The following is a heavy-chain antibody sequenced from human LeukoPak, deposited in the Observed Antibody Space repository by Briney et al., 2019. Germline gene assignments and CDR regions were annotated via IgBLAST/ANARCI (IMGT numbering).Heavy chain of an antibody. CDR2: ISYDGSNK. D-gene: IGHD6-6*01. CDR3: ARDGVAARTYYYYGMDV. V-gene: IGHV3-30-3*01. J-gene: IGHJ6*02. CDR1: GFTFSIYA. Sequence: PGRSLRLSCAASGFTFSIYAMRWVRQAPGKGLEWVAVISYDGSNKYYADSVKGRFTISRDNSKNTLYLQMNSLRAEDTAVYYCARDGVAARTYYYYGMDVWGQGTTVTVSS.